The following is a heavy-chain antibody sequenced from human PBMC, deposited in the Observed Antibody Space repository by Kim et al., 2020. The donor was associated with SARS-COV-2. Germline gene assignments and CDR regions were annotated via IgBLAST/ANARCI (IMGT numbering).Heavy chain of an antibody. Sequence: SETLSLTCTVSGGSISSYYWSWIRQPPGKGLEWIGYIYYSGSTNYNPSLKNRFPISVDTSTNHSSLKHISLTPASTTASYCARGFDPWLRRTLVTVSS. CDR2: IYYSGST. CDR3: ARGFDP. J-gene: IGHJ5*02. V-gene: IGHV4-59*01. CDR1: GGSISSYY.